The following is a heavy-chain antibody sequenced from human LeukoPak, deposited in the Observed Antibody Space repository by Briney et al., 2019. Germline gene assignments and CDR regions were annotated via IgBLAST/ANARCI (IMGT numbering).Heavy chain of an antibody. Sequence: SETLSLTCTVSGGSISSYYWSWIRQPAGKGLEWIGRIYSRGSTNYNPSLKSRVTMSVDTSKNQLSLKLSSVTAADTAVYYCARQDYGSGSYPFDYWGQGTLVTVSS. D-gene: IGHD3-10*01. CDR2: IYSRGST. CDR3: ARQDYGSGSYPFDY. CDR1: GGSISSYY. J-gene: IGHJ4*02. V-gene: IGHV4-4*07.